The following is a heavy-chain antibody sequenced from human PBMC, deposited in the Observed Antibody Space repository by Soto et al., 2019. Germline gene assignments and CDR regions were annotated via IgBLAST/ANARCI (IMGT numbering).Heavy chain of an antibody. CDR2: ISPGVSES. CDR3: ARVSNTDVAH. V-gene: IGHV5-51*01. CDR1: GYSFIKYW. J-gene: IGHJ4*02. D-gene: IGHD2-8*01. Sequence: GESLKVSFKASGYSFIKYWFCWVRQVPGRGREWMAIISPGVSESRYSQAFQGQVRSSADKALSTADLQWNSLKASDRAMYYCARVSNTDVAHWGQGTLVSVSS.